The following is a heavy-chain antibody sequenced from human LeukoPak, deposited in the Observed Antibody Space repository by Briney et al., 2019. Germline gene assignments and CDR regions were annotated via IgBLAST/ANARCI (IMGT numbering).Heavy chain of an antibody. Sequence: SETLSLTCTVSGGSISSYDWSWIRQPPGKGLEGIGYIYYSGSTNYNPSLKSGVTISADTSKNQFSLKLSSVTAADTAVYYCARVRKSGLDYWGQGTLVTVSS. D-gene: IGHD3-3*01. CDR2: IYYSGST. CDR1: GGSISSYD. J-gene: IGHJ4*02. CDR3: ARVRKSGLDY. V-gene: IGHV4-59*01.